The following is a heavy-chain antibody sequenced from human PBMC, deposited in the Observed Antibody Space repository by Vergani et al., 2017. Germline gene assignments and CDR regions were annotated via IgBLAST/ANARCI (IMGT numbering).Heavy chain of an antibody. CDR3: ARGGDGSGWQHFYNGFDP. CDR1: GGSFSGYY. Sequence: QVQLQQWGAGLLKPSETLSLTCAVYGGSFSGYYWSWIRQPPGKGLEWIGEINHSGSTNYNPSLKSPVTISVDTSKNQFSLKLGSVTASDTAVYYCARGGDGSGWQHFYNGFDPWGQGTLVTVSS. D-gene: IGHD6-19*01. CDR2: INHSGST. V-gene: IGHV4-34*01. J-gene: IGHJ5*02.